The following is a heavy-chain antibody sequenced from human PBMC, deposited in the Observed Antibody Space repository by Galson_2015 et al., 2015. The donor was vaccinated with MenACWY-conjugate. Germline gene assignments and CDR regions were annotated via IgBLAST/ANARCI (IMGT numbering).Heavy chain of an antibody. V-gene: IGHV5-10-1*01. CDR2: IDPGDSET. Sequence: PEWMGKIDPGDSETKYSPSFQGHVTISTDKSITTVYLQWSSLEASDTAMYYCARHRAIVNWFDPWGQGTLVTVSS. J-gene: IGHJ5*02. CDR3: ARHRAIVNWFDP. D-gene: IGHD2-15*01.